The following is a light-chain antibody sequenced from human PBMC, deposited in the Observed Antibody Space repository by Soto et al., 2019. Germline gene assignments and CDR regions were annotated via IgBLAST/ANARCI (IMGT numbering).Light chain of an antibody. J-gene: IGKJ1*01. CDR1: QSISDT. CDR2: SAS. CDR3: QQYNNWPWT. Sequence: EIVMTQSPATLSVSPGGRATLSCRASQSISDTLAWYQQKPGLAPRLLIYSASRRATGFPGRFSGSGSGTDFTLTISSLQSEDLAVYYCQQYNNWPWTFGQGTKVDIK. V-gene: IGKV3-15*01.